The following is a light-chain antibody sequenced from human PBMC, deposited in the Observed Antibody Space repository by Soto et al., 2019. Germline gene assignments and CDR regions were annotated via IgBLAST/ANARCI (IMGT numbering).Light chain of an antibody. CDR1: QSVGSTY. CDR3: QQYGSSPWT. Sequence: EIVLTQSPGTLSLSPGERATLSCRASQSVGSTYLAWYQRKPGQAPRLLIYGASSRATAIPDRFSGSGSGTDFTLTISRVEPEDFAVYYCQQYGSSPWTFGQGTKVEIK. J-gene: IGKJ1*01. V-gene: IGKV3-20*01. CDR2: GAS.